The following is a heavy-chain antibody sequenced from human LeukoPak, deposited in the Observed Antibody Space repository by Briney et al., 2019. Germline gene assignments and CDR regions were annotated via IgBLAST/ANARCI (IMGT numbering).Heavy chain of an antibody. D-gene: IGHD6-19*01. V-gene: IGHV1-46*04. J-gene: IGHJ4*02. CDR3: PRNNVGSSGWTGLGF. Sequence: ASVKVSFRTFGDTFTSQYIQWVRQAPGQGLEWMGLIKPHDGSTFYAQSLQGRVTLTRDTSTSTVYMDLSSLGSEDTAIYFCPRNNVGSSGWTGLGFWGQGTLVTVSS. CDR2: IKPHDGST. CDR1: GDTFTSQY.